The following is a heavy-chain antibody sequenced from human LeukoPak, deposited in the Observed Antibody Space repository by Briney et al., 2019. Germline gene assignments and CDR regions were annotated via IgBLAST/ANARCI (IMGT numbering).Heavy chain of an antibody. Sequence: GGSLRLSCAASGFTLNSYLMSWVRQAPGRGLEWVANINKDGSENYYVDSVKGRFTISRDNAKKSLYLQMNSLRAEDTAVYYCTKGRGNHYWGQGTLVTVST. CDR2: INKDGSEN. V-gene: IGHV3-7*01. D-gene: IGHD3-10*01. CDR3: TKGRGNHY. CDR1: GFTLNSYL. J-gene: IGHJ4*02.